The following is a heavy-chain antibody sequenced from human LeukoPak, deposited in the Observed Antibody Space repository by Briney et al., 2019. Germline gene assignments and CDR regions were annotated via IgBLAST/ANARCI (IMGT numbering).Heavy chain of an antibody. D-gene: IGHD2-2*03. CDR1: GFTFSSYG. CDR2: ISNDGSNK. V-gene: IGHV3-30*18. J-gene: IGHJ4*02. CDR3: AKGFGYCSSTSCYFDY. Sequence: PGGSLRLSCAASGFTFSSYGMHWVRQAPGKGLEWVAVISNDGSNKYYADSVKGRFTISRDNSKNTLYLQMNSLRAEDTAVYYCAKGFGYCSSTSCYFDYWGQGTLVTVSS.